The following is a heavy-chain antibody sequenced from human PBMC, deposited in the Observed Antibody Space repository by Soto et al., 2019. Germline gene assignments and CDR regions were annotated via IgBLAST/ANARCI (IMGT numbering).Heavy chain of an antibody. Sequence: PGGSLRLSCAASGFTFSSYGMHWVRQAPGKGLEWVAVISYDGSNKYYADSVKGRFTISRDNSKNTLYLQMNSLRAEDTAVYYCAKVDYAYDDYYYYGVDVWGQGTTVTVSS. J-gene: IGHJ6*02. CDR3: AKVDYAYDDYYYYGVDV. CDR2: ISYDGSNK. D-gene: IGHD4-17*01. CDR1: GFTFSSYG. V-gene: IGHV3-30*18.